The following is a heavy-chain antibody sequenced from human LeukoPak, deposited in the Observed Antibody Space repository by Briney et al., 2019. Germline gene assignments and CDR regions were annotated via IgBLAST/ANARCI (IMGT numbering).Heavy chain of an antibody. V-gene: IGHV3-23*01. CDR3: AKGYYYDSSGSLGYYYYYYMDV. Sequence: GGSLRLSCAASGFTFSSYGMSWVRQAPWKGLEWVSAISGSGGSTYYADSVKGRFTISRDNSKNTLYLQMNSLRAEDTAVYYCAKGYYYDSSGSLGYYYYYYMDVWGKGTTVTISS. J-gene: IGHJ6*03. CDR2: ISGSGGST. D-gene: IGHD3-22*01. CDR1: GFTFSSYG.